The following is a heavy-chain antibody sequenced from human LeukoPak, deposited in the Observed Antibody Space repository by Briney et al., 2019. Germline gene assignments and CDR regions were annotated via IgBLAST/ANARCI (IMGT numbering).Heavy chain of an antibody. D-gene: IGHD3-3*01. J-gene: IGHJ6*03. CDR2: IYHSGST. Sequence: SETLSLTCAVSGYSISSGYYWGWIRQPPGKGLEWIGSIYHSGSTYYNPSLKSRVTISVDTSKNQFSLKLSSVTAADTAVYYCARHSGPYYDFWSGYYRDHYYYYYMDVWGKGTTVTVSS. V-gene: IGHV4-38-2*01. CDR3: ARHSGPYYDFWSGYYRDHYYYYYMDV. CDR1: GYSISSGYY.